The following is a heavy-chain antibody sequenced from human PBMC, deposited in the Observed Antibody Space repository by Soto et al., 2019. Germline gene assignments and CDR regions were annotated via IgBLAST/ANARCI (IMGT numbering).Heavy chain of an antibody. Sequence: PGGSLRLSCAASGFTFISYGMHWVRQAPGKGLEWVSAISNSGSNKYYADSVKGRFTISRDNAKNSLYLQMNSLRAEDTAVYYCARDTPPQTTSAGYSSGWYDYWGQGTLVTVSS. CDR1: GFTFISYG. J-gene: IGHJ4*02. V-gene: IGHV3-21*01. D-gene: IGHD6-19*01. CDR3: ARDTPPQTTSAGYSSGWYDY. CDR2: ISNSGSNK.